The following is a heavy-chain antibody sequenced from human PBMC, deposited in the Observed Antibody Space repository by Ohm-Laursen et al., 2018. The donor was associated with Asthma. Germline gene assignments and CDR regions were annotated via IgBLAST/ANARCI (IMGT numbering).Heavy chain of an antibody. J-gene: IGHJ4*02. D-gene: IGHD1-1*01. CDR2: ISTASSFI. CDR1: GYTFSRYS. CDR3: ARDSGWNALDH. V-gene: IGHV3-21*04. Sequence: SLRLSCSASGYTFSRYSIHWVRQIPGKGLEWVASISTASSFIYYADSVRGRFTTSRDNARNSVYLQMNSLRGEDTALYYCARDSGWNALDHWGQGTLVTVSS.